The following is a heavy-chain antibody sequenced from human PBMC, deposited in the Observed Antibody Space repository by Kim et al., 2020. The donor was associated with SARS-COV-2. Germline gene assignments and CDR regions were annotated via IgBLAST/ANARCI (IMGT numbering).Heavy chain of an antibody. CDR1: GFTFSSYS. J-gene: IGHJ4*02. CDR2: ISSSSSTI. D-gene: IGHD3-3*01. CDR3: ASTLRFLEWLEDY. Sequence: GGSLRLSCAASGFTFSSYSMNWVRQAPGKGLEWVSYISSSSSTIYYADSVKGRFTISRDNAKNSLYLQMNSLRDEDTAVYYCASTLRFLEWLEDYWGQGTLVTVSS. V-gene: IGHV3-48*02.